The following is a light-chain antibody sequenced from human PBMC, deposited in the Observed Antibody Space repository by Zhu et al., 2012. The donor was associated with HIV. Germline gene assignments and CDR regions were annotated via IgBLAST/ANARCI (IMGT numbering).Light chain of an antibody. CDR1: QTVSRN. CDR2: DTS. CDR3: QQYDDWPPLT. J-gene: IGKJ4*01. V-gene: IGKV3-15*01. Sequence: EIVLTQSPGTLSLSPGERATLSCRASQTVSRNYLAWYQQKPGQAPRLLIYDTSTRATGVPARFSGSGSGTEFTLTISSLQSEDFAVYYCQQYDDWPPLTFGGGPRWRSN.